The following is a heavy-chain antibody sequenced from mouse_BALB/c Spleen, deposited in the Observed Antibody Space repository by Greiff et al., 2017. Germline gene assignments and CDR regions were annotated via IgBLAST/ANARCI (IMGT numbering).Heavy chain of an antibody. J-gene: IGHJ4*01. V-gene: IGHV5-6*01. D-gene: IGHD6-1*01. CDR3: ARNNDAMDD. Sequence: EVKVVESGGDLVKPGGSLKLSCAASGFTFSSYGMSWVRQTPDKRLEWVATISSGGSYTYYPDSVKGRFTISRDNAKNTLYLQMSSLKSEDTAMYYCARNNDAMDDWGQGTSVTVSS. CDR2: ISSGGSYT. CDR1: GFTFSSYG.